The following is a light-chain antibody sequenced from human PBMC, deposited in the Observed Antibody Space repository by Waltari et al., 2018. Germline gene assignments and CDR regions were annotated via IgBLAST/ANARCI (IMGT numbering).Light chain of an antibody. CDR2: KDT. V-gene: IGLV3-25*03. CDR1: ELSKNS. CDR3: CSFTATHTLL. J-gene: IGLJ2*01. Sequence: SFALTQPPSVSVSPGQTARITCSAEELSKNSAYWYQQKPGQAPVLVIYKDTERPSGISYRFSGSKSANTASLTISGLLPEDEAIYYCCSFTATHTLLFGGGTTVTVL.